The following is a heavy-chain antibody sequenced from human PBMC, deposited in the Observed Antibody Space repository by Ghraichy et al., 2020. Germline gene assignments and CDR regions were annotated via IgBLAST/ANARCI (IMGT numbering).Heavy chain of an antibody. CDR2: IKQDGTEK. Sequence: GSLRLSCAASGFTLGIYWMSWVRQAPGKGLEWVANIKQDGTEKYYVDSVKGRFTISRDNAKNSLYLQINSLRAEDTAVYYCARDLSSGLDYWGQGTLVTVFS. V-gene: IGHV3-7*01. CDR3: ARDLSSGLDY. D-gene: IGHD6-19*01. J-gene: IGHJ4*02. CDR1: GFTLGIYW.